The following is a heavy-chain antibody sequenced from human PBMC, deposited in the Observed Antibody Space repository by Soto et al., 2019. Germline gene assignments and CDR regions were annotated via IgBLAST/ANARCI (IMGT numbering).Heavy chain of an antibody. CDR2: IYYSGST. D-gene: IGHD3-3*01. V-gene: IGHV4-59*08. CDR3: ARHSHVFWSGYPSPSSQLAFNWFDP. CDR1: GGSISSYY. Sequence: PSETLSLTCTVSGGSISSYYWSWIRQPPGKGLEWIGYIYYSGSTNYNPSLKSRVTISVDTSKNQFSLKLSSVTAADTAMYYCARHSHVFWSGYPSPSSQLAFNWFDPWGQGTLVTVSS. J-gene: IGHJ5*02.